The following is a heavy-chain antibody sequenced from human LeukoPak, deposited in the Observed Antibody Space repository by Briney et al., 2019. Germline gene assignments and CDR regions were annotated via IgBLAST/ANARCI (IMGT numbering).Heavy chain of an antibody. CDR1: GGSFSGYY. CDR3: ARGLRRYYGSGSYYNNNNWFDP. J-gene: IGHJ5*02. D-gene: IGHD3-10*01. CDR2: INHSGST. V-gene: IGHV4-34*01. Sequence: PSETLSLTCAVYGGSFSGYYWSWIRQPPGKVLEWIGEINHSGSTNYNPSLKSRVTISVDTSKNQFSLKLSSVTAADTAVYYCARGLRRYYGSGSYYNNNNWFDPWGQGTLVTVSS.